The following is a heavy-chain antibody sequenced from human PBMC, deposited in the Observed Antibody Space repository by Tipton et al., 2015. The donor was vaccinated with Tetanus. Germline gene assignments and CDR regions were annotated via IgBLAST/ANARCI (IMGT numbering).Heavy chain of an antibody. J-gene: IGHJ4*01. CDR1: GGSIDDDNFY. CDR3: ARVATGSWYGGFDY. Sequence: TLSLTCTVSGGSIDDDNFYWGWIRQPPGAALEWIGHISNSGTTNYNASLKGRVTISPDTSTNQFFLRLSSVPAADTAVSFCARVATGSWYGGFDYWGPGALVTASS. CDR2: ISNSGTT. D-gene: IGHD6-13*01. V-gene: IGHV4-31*03.